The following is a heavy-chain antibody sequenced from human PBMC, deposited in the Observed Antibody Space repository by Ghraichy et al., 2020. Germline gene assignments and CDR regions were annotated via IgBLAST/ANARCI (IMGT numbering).Heavy chain of an antibody. V-gene: IGHV3-74*01. D-gene: IGHD3-10*01. CDR2: INSDGSST. CDR1: GFTFSSYW. Sequence: GGSLRLSCAASGFTFSSYWMHWVRQAPGKGLVWVSRINSDGSSTSYADSVKGRFTISRVNAKNTLYLQMNSLRAEDTAVYYCARGSMVRGVISESWGQGTLVTVSS. CDR3: ARGSMVRGVISES. J-gene: IGHJ4*02.